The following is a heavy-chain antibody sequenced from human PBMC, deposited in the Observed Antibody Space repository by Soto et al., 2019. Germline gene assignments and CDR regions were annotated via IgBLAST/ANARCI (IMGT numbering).Heavy chain of an antibody. J-gene: IGHJ4*02. CDR2: IIPIFGTA. CDR1: GGTFSSYA. D-gene: IGHD5-12*01. CDR3: ARLYRMEYSGYDLADY. Sequence: QVQLVQSGAEVKKPGSSVKVSCKASGGTFSSYASSWVRQAPGQGLEWMGGIIPIFGTANYAQKFQGRVTITADESTSTAYMELSSLRSEDTAVYYCARLYRMEYSGYDLADYWGQGTLVTVSS. V-gene: IGHV1-69*01.